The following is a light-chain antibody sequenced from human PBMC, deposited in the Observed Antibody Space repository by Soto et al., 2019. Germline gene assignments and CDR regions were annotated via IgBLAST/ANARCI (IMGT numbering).Light chain of an antibody. CDR2: AAS. CDR3: QQYNNWPQT. V-gene: IGKV1-17*01. Sequence: DIQMTQSPSSLSASVGDRLTITCRASQVITNDLGWYQQKPGKAPKLLIYAASSLQSGVPSRFSGSGSGTEFTLTISSLQSEDFAEYHCQQYNNWPQTFGQGTKVDIK. CDR1: QVITND. J-gene: IGKJ1*01.